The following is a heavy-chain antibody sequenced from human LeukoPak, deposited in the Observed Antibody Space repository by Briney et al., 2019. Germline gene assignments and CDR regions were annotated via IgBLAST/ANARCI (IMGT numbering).Heavy chain of an antibody. CDR3: ARIGTHYYDSSGYYFNWFDP. CDR2: INHSGST. J-gene: IGHJ5*02. V-gene: IGHV4-34*01. D-gene: IGHD3-22*01. Sequence: SETLSLTCAVYGGSFSGYYWSWIRQPPGKGLEWIGEINHSGSTNYNPSLKSRVTISVDTSKNQFSLKLSSVTAADTAVYYCARIGTHYYDSSGYYFNWFDPWGQGTLVTVSS. CDR1: GGSFSGYY.